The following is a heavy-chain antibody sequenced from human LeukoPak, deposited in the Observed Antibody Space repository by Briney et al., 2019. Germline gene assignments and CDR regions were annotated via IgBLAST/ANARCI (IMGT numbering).Heavy chain of an antibody. V-gene: IGHV4-39*01. CDR1: GGSISSSSHY. CDR3: ARRGYSSSYYYYYMDV. CDR2: IYYSGST. D-gene: IGHD5-18*01. J-gene: IGHJ6*03. Sequence: SETLSLTCTVSGGSISSSSHYWGWIRQPPGKGLEWIGSIYYSGSTYYSPSLKSRVTISVDTSKNQFSLKLSSVTAADTAVYYCARRGYSSSYYYYYMDVWGKGTTVTVSS.